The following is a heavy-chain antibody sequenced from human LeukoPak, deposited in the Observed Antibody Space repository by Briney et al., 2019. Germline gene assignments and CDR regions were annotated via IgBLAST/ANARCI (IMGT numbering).Heavy chain of an antibody. D-gene: IGHD3-3*01. V-gene: IGHV5-51*01. CDR2: IYPGDSDT. CDR3: ARSPATIFGVVKGNWFDP. J-gene: IGHJ5*02. Sequence: GESLKISCKGSGYSFTSYWIGWVRQMPGKGLEWMGIIYPGDSDTRYSPSFQGQVTISADKSISTADLQWSSLKASDTAMYYCARSPATIFGVVKGNWFDPWGQGTLVTVSS. CDR1: GYSFTSYW.